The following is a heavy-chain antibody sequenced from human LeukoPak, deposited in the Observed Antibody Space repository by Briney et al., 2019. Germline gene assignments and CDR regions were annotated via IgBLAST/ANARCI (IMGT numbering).Heavy chain of an antibody. J-gene: IGHJ2*01. Sequence: SETLSRTCTVSGGSISSGGCYWSWIRQHPGKGLEWIGYIYYSGSTYYNPSLKSRVTISVDTSKNQFSLKLSSVTAADTAVYYCARGLGGFLSTWIQPSRYFDLWGRGTLVTLSS. CDR2: IYYSGST. CDR1: GGSISSGGCY. CDR3: ARGLGGFLSTWIQPSRYFDL. V-gene: IGHV4-31*03. D-gene: IGHD5-18*01.